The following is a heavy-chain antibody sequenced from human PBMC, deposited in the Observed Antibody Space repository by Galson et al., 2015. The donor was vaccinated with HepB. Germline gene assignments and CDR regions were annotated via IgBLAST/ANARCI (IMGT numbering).Heavy chain of an antibody. Sequence: LVKVSCKVSGYTVTVLYMHWIQLDPGKGLEWMGGFDPEDGETIYAQKFQGRVTMPEDTSTDTAYMELSSLKAEDTAVYYCATPDASGSNYWYFDLWGRGTMVTVSS. D-gene: IGHD1-26*01. CDR2: FDPEDGET. CDR1: GYTVTVLY. J-gene: IGHJ2*01. V-gene: IGHV1-24*01. CDR3: ATPDASGSNYWYFDL.